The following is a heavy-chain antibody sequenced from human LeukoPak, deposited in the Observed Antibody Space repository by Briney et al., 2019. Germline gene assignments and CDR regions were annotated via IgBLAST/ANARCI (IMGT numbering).Heavy chain of an antibody. CDR3: ARQGIRFDY. CDR2: TYYRSKWYN. J-gene: IGHJ4*02. CDR1: GDSVSSNSAA. Sequence: SQTLSLTCAISGDSVSSNSAAWNWIRQSPSRGLEWLGRTYYRSKWYNDYAISVRSRITFNPDTSNNQFSLQLSSVTAADTAVYYCARQGIRFDYWGQGTLVTVSS. V-gene: IGHV6-1*01.